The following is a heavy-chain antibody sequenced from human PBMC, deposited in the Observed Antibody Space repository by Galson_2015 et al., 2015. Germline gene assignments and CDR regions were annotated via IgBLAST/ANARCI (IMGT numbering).Heavy chain of an antibody. CDR2: ISSSGSTT. CDR1: GFTFSGYE. J-gene: IGHJ4*02. D-gene: IGHD6-19*01. V-gene: IGHV3-48*03. CDR3: AKGAVGVHFDS. Sequence: SLRLSCAASGFTFSGYEMNWVRQAPGQGLEWVSFISSSGSTTYYADSVKGRFTISRDNTKNSLYLQLNRLRAEDTAVYYCAKGAVGVHFDSWGQGPLLAVSS.